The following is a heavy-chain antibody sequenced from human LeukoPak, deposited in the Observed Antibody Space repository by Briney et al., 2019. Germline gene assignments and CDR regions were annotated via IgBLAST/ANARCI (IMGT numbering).Heavy chain of an antibody. CDR1: GGSISSSNW. V-gene: IGHV4-4*02. Sequence: PSGTLSLTCAVSGGSISSSNWWSWVRQPPGKGLEWIGEIYHSGSTNYNPSLKSRVTISVDKSKNQFSLKLSSVTAADTAVYYCARDVLRSSYGGMDVWGQGTTVTVSS. D-gene: IGHD2/OR15-2a*01. J-gene: IGHJ6*02. CDR2: IYHSGST. CDR3: ARDVLRSSYGGMDV.